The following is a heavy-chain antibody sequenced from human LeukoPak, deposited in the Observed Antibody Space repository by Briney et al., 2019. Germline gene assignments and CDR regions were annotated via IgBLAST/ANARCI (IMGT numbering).Heavy chain of an antibody. CDR3: VPGGEGGLDYFDY. D-gene: IGHD3-16*01. J-gene: IGHJ4*02. V-gene: IGHV6-1*01. Sequence: SQSLSLTCAISGDSVSSNSAAWNLIRESPSRGLEWLGRTYYRSKWYNDYAVSMKSRISINPDTAKNQFSLQLSSVIPEDSGVYYCVPGGEGGLDYFDYWGQGTLVTVPS. CDR1: GDSVSSNSAA. CDR2: TYYRSKWYN.